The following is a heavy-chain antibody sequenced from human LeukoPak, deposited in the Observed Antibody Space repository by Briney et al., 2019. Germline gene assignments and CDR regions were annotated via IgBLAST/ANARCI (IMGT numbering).Heavy chain of an antibody. CDR2: IHGNGETT. Sequence: GGSLRLSCVGSGFMFSRFGLIWVRQAPGKGLEWVSGIHGNGETTYYGDSVKGRFTISRDNSKSTLYLQMNSLRVEDTAEYFCGRDPNDDYVGAFEFWGQGTKVAVSS. CDR1: GFMFSRFG. CDR3: GRDPNDDYVGAFEF. D-gene: IGHD3-16*01. J-gene: IGHJ3*01. V-gene: IGHV3-23*01.